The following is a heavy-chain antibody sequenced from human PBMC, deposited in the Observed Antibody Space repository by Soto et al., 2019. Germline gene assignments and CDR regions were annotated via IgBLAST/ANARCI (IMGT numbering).Heavy chain of an antibody. J-gene: IGHJ4*02. V-gene: IGHV4-30-4*01. CDR2: IFYSGRA. CDR3: ARTDYGSGSPIN. D-gene: IGHD3-10*01. CDR1: GGSISSDRYY. Sequence: QVQLQESGPGLVKPSQTLSLTCIVSGGSISSDRYYWTWIRQPPGEGLEWIGYIFYSGRAYYNPSLESRVTISIDTSQNHFSLRLTSVTGADTAVYYCARTDYGSGSPINWGLGTRVTVSS.